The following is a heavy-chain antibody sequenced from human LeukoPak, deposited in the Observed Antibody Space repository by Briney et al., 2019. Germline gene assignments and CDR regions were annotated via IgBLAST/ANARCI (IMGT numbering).Heavy chain of an antibody. CDR3: AKVMSGYSYGRCDY. CDR2: ISGSGSGT. D-gene: IGHD5-18*01. V-gene: IGHV3-23*01. Sequence: GGSLRLSCAVSGFTFSNYAMSWVRQAPGKGLEWVSVISGSGSGTYYAASVKGRFTISRDNSKNTLYVQMNSLRAEDTAVYYCAKVMSGYSYGRCDYWGQGALVTVSS. CDR1: GFTFSNYA. J-gene: IGHJ4*02.